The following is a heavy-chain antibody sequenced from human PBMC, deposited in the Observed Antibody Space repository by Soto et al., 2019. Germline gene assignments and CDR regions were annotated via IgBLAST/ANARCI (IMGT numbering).Heavy chain of an antibody. CDR2: IFHGGNT. V-gene: IGHV4-38-2*01. CDR3: ARARWYDAFDV. Sequence: SETLSLTCAVSGFFISSGNYWGWIRKPPGKGLEWIGSIFHGGNTYYNPSLKSRVTISVDMSKNKFSLKLHSVTAADTAVYYCARARWYDAFDVWGQGTVVTVSS. J-gene: IGHJ3*01. D-gene: IGHD2-15*01. CDR1: GFFISSGNY.